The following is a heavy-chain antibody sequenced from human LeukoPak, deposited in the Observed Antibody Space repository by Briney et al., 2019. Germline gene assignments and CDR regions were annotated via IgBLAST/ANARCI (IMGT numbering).Heavy chain of an antibody. CDR2: IYYSGST. V-gene: IGHV4-30-4*07. Sequence: SQTLSLTCAVSGGSISSGGYSWSWIRQPPGTGLEWVGYIYYSGSTYYNPSLKSRVTISVNTSKNKFSLKMRPVTAADTAVYYCARLGYYYDSSGYYLGRSQQKVVDYWGQGTLVTVSS. CDR1: GGSISSGGYS. CDR3: ARLGYYYDSSGYYLGRSQQKVVDY. J-gene: IGHJ4*02. D-gene: IGHD3-22*01.